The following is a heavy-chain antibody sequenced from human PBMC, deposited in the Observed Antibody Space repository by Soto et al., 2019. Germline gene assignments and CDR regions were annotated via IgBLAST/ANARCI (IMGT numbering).Heavy chain of an antibody. Sequence: PGGSLRLSCTASGFTFGDYAMSWFRQAPGKGLEWVGFIRSKAYGGTTEYAASVKGRFTISRDDSKSIAYLQMNSLKTEDTAVYYCTRDLYSSGWCAFDYWGQGXLVTVSS. CDR3: TRDLYSSGWCAFDY. V-gene: IGHV3-49*03. CDR1: GFTFGDYA. CDR2: IRSKAYGGTT. J-gene: IGHJ4*02. D-gene: IGHD6-19*01.